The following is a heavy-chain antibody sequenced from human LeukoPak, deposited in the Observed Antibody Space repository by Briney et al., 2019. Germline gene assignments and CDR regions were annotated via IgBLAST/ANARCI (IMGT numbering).Heavy chain of an antibody. CDR3: ARGPSLYYYGSGSYAQGDY. V-gene: IGHV1-69*05. J-gene: IGHJ4*02. Sequence: GASVKVSCKASGGTFSSYAISWVRQAPGQGLEWMGGIIPIFGTANYAQKFQGRVTITTDESTSTAYMELSSLRSEDTAVYYCARGPSLYYYGSGSYAQGDYWGQGTLVTVSS. D-gene: IGHD3-10*01. CDR1: GGTFSSYA. CDR2: IIPIFGTA.